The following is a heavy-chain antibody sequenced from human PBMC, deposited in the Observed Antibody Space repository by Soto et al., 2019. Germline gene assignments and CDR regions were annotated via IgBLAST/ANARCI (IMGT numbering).Heavy chain of an antibody. D-gene: IGHD6-6*01. CDR3: AREESMAARADAFDI. V-gene: IGHV1-2*04. J-gene: IGHJ3*02. CDR2: INPNRGGT. CDR1: GYTFTGYY. Sequence: ASVKVSCKASGYTFTGYYMHWVRQAPGQGLEWMGWINPNRGGTNYAQKFQGWVTMTRDTSISTAYMELSRLRSDDAAVYSCAREESMAARADAFDIWGQGTMVTVSS.